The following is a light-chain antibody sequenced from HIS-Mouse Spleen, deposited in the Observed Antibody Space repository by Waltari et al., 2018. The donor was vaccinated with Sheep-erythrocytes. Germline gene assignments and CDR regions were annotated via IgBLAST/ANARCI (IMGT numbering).Light chain of an antibody. J-gene: IGLJ1*01. CDR1: SRAVGGYNS. V-gene: IGLV2-11*01. Sequence: QSALTQPRSVSGSPGQSVTITFPGPSRAVGGYNSVSWYQHHPGKAPKLMIYDVSKRPSGVPDRFSGSKSGNTASLTISGLQAEDEADYYCCSYAGSYNYVFGTGTKVTVL. CDR3: CSYAGSYNYV. CDR2: DVS.